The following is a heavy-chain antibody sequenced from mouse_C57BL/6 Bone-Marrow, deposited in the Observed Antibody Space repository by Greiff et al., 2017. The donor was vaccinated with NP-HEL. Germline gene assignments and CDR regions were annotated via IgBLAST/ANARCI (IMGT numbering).Heavy chain of an antibody. Sequence: VQLKESEGGLVQPGSSMKLSCTASGFTFSDYYMAWVRQVPEKGLEWVANINYDGSSTYYLDSLKSRFIISRDNAKNILYLQMSSLKSEDTATYYCARYSPLPYFDVWGTGTTVTVSS. J-gene: IGHJ1*03. CDR1: GFTFSDYY. CDR3: ARYSPLPYFDV. V-gene: IGHV5-16*01. D-gene: IGHD2-12*01. CDR2: INYDGSST.